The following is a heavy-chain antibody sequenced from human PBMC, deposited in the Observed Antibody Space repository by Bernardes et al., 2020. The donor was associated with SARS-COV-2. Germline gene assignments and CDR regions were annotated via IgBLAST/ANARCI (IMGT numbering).Heavy chain of an antibody. CDR2: IDYTGST. Sequence: SETLSLTCTVSGGSIRTYYWSWTRQPPGQGLEWIGYIDYTGSTNYNPSLRSRVTISVDTSKNQFSLKLSSVTAADTAVYYCARDLGGCSRTSCYSGGFDPWGQGTLVTVSS. D-gene: IGHD2-2*02. J-gene: IGHJ5*02. CDR3: ARDLGGCSRTSCYSGGFDP. V-gene: IGHV4-59*01. CDR1: GGSIRTYY.